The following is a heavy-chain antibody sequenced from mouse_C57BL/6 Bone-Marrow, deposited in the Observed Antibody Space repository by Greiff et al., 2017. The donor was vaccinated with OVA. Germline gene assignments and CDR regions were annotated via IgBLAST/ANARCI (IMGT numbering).Heavy chain of an antibody. CDR1: GYTFTSYW. V-gene: IGHV1-64*01. CDR2: IHPNSGST. D-gene: IGHD4-1*01. Sequence: QVQLQQPGAELVKPGASVKLSCKASGYTFTSYWMHWVKQRPGQGLEWIGMIHPNSGSTNYNEKFKSKATLTVDKSSSTAYMQLSSLTSEDSAVYYCELTGMGWFAYWGQGTLVTVSA. CDR3: ELTGMGWFAY. J-gene: IGHJ3*01.